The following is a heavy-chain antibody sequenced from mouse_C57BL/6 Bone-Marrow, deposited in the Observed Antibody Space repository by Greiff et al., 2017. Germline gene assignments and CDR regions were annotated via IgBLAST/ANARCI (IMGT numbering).Heavy chain of an antibody. J-gene: IGHJ3*01. V-gene: IGHV1-76*01. Sequence: VQLQQFGAELVRPGASVKLSCKASGYTFTDYYINWVKQRPGQGLEWIARIYPGSGNTYYNEKFKGKATLTAEKSSSTAYMQLSSLTSEDSAVYFCARESQAWFAYWGQGTLVTVSA. CDR1: GYTFTDYY. CDR2: IYPGSGNT. CDR3: ARESQAWFAY.